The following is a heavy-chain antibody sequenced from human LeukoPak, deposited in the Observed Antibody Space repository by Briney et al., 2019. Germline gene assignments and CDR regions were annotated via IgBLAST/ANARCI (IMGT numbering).Heavy chain of an antibody. D-gene: IGHD6-13*01. CDR3: DRRHSSSWHFDY. V-gene: IGHV5-51*01. CDR2: INPGDSDT. CDR1: GYSFTSDW. J-gene: IGHJ4*02. Sequence: PGESLKISCKGSGYSFTSDWIVWVRQVPGKGLEWMGIINPGDSDTRYSPSFQGQVTISADKSISTAYLQWSSLKASDTAMYYCDRRHSSSWHFDYWGQGTLVTVSS.